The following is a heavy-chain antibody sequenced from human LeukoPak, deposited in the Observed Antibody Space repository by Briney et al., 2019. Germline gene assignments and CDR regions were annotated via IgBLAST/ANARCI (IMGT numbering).Heavy chain of an antibody. CDR1: GGSISSSSYY. CDR2: IYYSGST. Sequence: SETLSLTCTVSGGSISSSSYYWGWIRQPPGKGLEWIGSIYYSGSTYYNPSLRSRVTISVDTSKNQFSLKLSSVTAADTAVYYCTRQLGYCSSTSCYADKVDYWGQGTLVTVSS. D-gene: IGHD2-2*01. J-gene: IGHJ4*02. CDR3: TRQLGYCSSTSCYADKVDY. V-gene: IGHV4-39*01.